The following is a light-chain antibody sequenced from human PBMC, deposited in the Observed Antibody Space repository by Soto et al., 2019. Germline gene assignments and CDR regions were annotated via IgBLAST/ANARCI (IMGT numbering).Light chain of an antibody. CDR2: EVS. CDR1: SSDVGGYNY. Sequence: QSALTQPRSVSGSPGQSVTISCTGTSSDVGGYNYVSWYQHHPGKAPKPMIYEVSKRPSGVPDRFSGSKSGNTASLTISGLQAEDEADYYCCSYASSYTWVFGGGTKVTVL. V-gene: IGLV2-11*01. CDR3: CSYASSYTWV. J-gene: IGLJ3*02.